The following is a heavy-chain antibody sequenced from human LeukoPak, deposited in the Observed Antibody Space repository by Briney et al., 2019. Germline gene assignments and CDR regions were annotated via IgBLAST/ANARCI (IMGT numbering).Heavy chain of an antibody. CDR1: GYTCTSYD. Sequence: ASVKVSCKASGYTCTSYDINWVRQATGQGLEWMGWMNPNSGNTGYAQKFQGRVTMTRNTSISTAYMELSSLRSEDTAVYYCALSVLYCQGGVDPWGQGTLVTVSS. D-gene: IGHD2-8*02. J-gene: IGHJ5*02. CDR2: MNPNSGNT. CDR3: ALSVLYCQGGVDP. V-gene: IGHV1-8*01.